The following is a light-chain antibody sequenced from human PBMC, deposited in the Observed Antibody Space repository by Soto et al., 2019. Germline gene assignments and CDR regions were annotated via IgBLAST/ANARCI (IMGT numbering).Light chain of an antibody. CDR2: EVS. J-gene: IGLJ1*01. CDR1: SXDVAANEH. V-gene: IGLV2-14*01. CDR3: NSHRRGVARV. Sequence: QSALTQPASVSGSPGQSITISCTGTSXDVAANEHVSWYQHHPGKAPKLIIYEVSNRPSGVSNRFSGSKSAYTASLTISGLQAEDEADYYCNSHRRGVARVFGTGTKVTVL.